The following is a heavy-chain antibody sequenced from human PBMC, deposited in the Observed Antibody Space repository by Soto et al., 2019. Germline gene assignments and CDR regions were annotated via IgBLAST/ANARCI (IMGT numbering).Heavy chain of an antibody. CDR2: IWYDGSNK. CDR3: AKEEYYYDSSGYPGDY. Sequence: GGSLRLSCAASGFTFSSYGMHWVRQAPGKGLEWVAVIWYDGSNKYYADSVKGRFTISRDNSKNTLYLQMNSLRAEDTAVYYCAKEEYYYDSSGYPGDYWGQGTLVTVSS. J-gene: IGHJ4*02. D-gene: IGHD3-22*01. CDR1: GFTFSSYG. V-gene: IGHV3-33*06.